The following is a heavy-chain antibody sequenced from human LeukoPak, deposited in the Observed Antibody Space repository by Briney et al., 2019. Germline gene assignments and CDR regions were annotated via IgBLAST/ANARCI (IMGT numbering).Heavy chain of an antibody. D-gene: IGHD1-1*01. Sequence: PGGSLRLSCAASGFTFSRYAMSWVRQAPGKGLEWVSAISGGGDNTYYADSVRGRFTTSRDNSKNTLLLQMNSLRAEDTAIYCCAKPVDGASVQRYFQHWGQGTLVTVSS. CDR3: AKPVDGASVQRYFQH. CDR1: GFTFSRYA. CDR2: ISGGGDNT. V-gene: IGHV3-23*01. J-gene: IGHJ1*01.